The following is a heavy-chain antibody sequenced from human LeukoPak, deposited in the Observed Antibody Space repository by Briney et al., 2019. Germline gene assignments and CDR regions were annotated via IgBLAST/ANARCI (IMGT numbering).Heavy chain of an antibody. Sequence: GGSLRLSCAASGFTFSSYWMSWVRQAPGKGLEWVANIKEDGSEKYYVDSVKGRFTVSRDNAQHSLYLQMNSLRAEDTGVYYCVKYAMDVWGQGTTVTVSS. CDR2: IKEDGSEK. J-gene: IGHJ6*02. D-gene: IGHD2-2*01. CDR1: GFTFSSYW. CDR3: VKYAMDV. V-gene: IGHV3-7*01.